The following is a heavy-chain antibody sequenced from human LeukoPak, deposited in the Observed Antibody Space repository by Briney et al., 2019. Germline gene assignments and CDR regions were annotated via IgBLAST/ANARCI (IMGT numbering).Heavy chain of an antibody. CDR3: ARGYSYGTYYYYGMDV. V-gene: IGHV3-48*02. CDR1: GFTFSSYS. Sequence: GGSLRLSCAASGFTFSSYSMNWVRQAPGKGLEWVSYISTSSSSIYDADSVKGRFTISRDNAKNSLYLQMNSLRDEDTAVYYCARGYSYGTYYYYGMDVWGQETTVTVSS. D-gene: IGHD5-18*01. J-gene: IGHJ6*02. CDR2: ISTSSSSI.